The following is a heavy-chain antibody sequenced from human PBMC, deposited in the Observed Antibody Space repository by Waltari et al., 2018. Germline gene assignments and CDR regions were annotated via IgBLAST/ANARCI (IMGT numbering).Heavy chain of an antibody. J-gene: IGHJ4*02. CDR1: GYSISSGYY. V-gene: IGHV4-38-2*01. CDR2: SYHSGST. CDR3: ARLGGVRPSFFDY. D-gene: IGHD3-16*01. Sequence: QVQLQESGPGLVKPSETLSLTCAVSGYSISSGYYWGWIRQPPGKGLEWIGSSYHSGSTYYNPSLKSRVTISVDTSKNQFSLKLSSVTAADTAVYYCARLGGVRPSFFDYWGQGTLVTVSS.